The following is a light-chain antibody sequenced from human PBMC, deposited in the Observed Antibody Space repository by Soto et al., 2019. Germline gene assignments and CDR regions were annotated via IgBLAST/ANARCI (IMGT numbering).Light chain of an antibody. J-gene: IGKJ5*01. CDR1: QSVSNNY. CDR3: QQYGSSPPIT. CDR2: DAS. Sequence: EIVLTQSPATLSLSPGDRATLSCGASQSVSNNYLAWYQQKPGLAPRLLIYDASYRANGIPDRFSGSGSGTDFTLTISRLEPEDFAVYYCQQYGSSPPITFGQGTRLEIK. V-gene: IGKV3D-20*01.